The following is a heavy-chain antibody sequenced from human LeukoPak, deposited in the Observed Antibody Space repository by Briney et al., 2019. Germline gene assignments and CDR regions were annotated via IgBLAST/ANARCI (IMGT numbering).Heavy chain of an antibody. Sequence: GASVKVSCKASGYTFTRYHMHWVRQAPGQGLEWMGIINPSGGSTSYAQKFQGRVTMTRDMSTSTVYMELSSLRSEDSAVYYCARETRQGGTLDFDDWGQGTLVTVSS. J-gene: IGHJ4*01. CDR2: INPSGGST. CDR1: GYTFTRYH. V-gene: IGHV1-46*01. D-gene: IGHD1-26*01. CDR3: ARETRQGGTLDFDD.